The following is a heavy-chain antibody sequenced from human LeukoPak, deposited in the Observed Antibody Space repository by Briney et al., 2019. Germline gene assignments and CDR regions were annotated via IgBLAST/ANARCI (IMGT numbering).Heavy chain of an antibody. J-gene: IGHJ4*02. CDR1: AFTFSSYD. D-gene: IGHD5-18*01. V-gene: IGHV3-13*05. Sequence: TGGSLRLSCAASAFTFSSYDMHWVRQATGKGLEWVSAIGTAGDPYYPGSVKGRFTISRENAKNSLYLQMNSLRAGDTAVYYCARGVSSGSLYYFDYWGQGTLVTVSS. CDR2: IGTAGDP. CDR3: ARGVSSGSLYYFDY.